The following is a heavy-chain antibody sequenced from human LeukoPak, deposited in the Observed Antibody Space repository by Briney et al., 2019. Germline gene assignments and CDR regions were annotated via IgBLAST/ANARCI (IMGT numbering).Heavy chain of an antibody. D-gene: IGHD1-26*01. CDR3: VKSRRVGANQRGLFDY. V-gene: IGHV3-23*01. J-gene: IGHJ4*02. CDR2: FSGSGGYT. Sequence: PGGSLRLSCATSGFTFSSCGMSWVRQAPGKGLEWVSSFSGSGGYTYYANSVKGRFTISRDNSKNTVYLQMNSLRADDTAVYYCVKSRRVGANQRGLFDYWGQGTLVTVSP. CDR1: GFTFSSCG.